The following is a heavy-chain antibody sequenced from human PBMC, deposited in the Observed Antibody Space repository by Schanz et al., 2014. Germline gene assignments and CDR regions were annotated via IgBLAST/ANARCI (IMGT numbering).Heavy chain of an antibody. J-gene: IGHJ4*02. CDR2: INSDGTTT. CDR1: GFTFSTYW. CDR3: GMGGYQLHH. Sequence: EVQLVESGGGLVQPGGSLRLSCAASGFTFSTYWMHWVRQAPGKGLVWVSHINSDGTTTTYADSVKGRFTISRDNAENTAVPQMNSLRGEDQAVYYLGMGGYQLHHWGQGTLVTVSS. V-gene: IGHV3-74*01. D-gene: IGHD1-7*01.